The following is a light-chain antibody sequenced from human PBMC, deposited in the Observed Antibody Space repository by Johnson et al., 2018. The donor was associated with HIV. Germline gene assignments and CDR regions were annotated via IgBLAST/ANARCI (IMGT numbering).Light chain of an antibody. J-gene: IGLJ1*01. Sequence: QSVLTQSPSVSAAPGQKVTISCSGSSANIGNNYVSWYQQLPGTAPKLLIYENSKRPSGIPDRFSGSKSGTSATLGITGLQTGDEADYYCGTWDSSLLYVFGTGTKVTVL. CDR3: GTWDSSLLYV. CDR1: SANIGNNY. CDR2: ENS. V-gene: IGLV1-51*02.